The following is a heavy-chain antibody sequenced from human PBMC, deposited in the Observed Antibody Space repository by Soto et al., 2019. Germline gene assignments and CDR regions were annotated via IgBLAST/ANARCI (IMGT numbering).Heavy chain of an antibody. J-gene: IGHJ4*02. Sequence: SVKLSCKACGGTFSSYAISWVRQAPEQGLEWMGGIIPIFGTANYAQKFQGRVTITADESTSTAYMELSSLRSEDTAVYYCASDSPYYDSSGYDPPVFDYWGQGTLLTVSS. D-gene: IGHD3-22*01. V-gene: IGHV1-69*13. CDR3: ASDSPYYDSSGYDPPVFDY. CDR1: GGTFSSYA. CDR2: IIPIFGTA.